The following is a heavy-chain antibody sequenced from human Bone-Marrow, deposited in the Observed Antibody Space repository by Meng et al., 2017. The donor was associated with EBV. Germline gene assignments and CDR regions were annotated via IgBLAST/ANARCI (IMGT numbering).Heavy chain of an antibody. Sequence: QGQLTSVGPGLVTPSDTLSLTCPVSGVSVTSVTYHGIWLRQSPGKGLKWIGYIYDTGTTIYNPSLKSRVSIFLATSKNLFSLKLNSVTTADTAVYYCAKSRSSTPGVVDYWGQGTLVTVSS. CDR1: GVSVTSVTYH. CDR2: IYDTGTT. CDR3: AKSRSSTPGVVDY. J-gene: IGHJ4*02. V-gene: IGHV4-61*01. D-gene: IGHD3-10*01.